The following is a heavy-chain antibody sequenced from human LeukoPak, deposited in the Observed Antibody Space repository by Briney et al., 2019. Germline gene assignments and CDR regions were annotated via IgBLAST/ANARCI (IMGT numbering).Heavy chain of an antibody. CDR3: ARVLEWLLPPCFDY. CDR2: IKQDGSEK. D-gene: IGHD3-3*01. Sequence: PGGSLRLSCAASGFTFSSYWMSWVRQAPGKGLEWVANIKQDGSEKYHVDSVKGRFTISRDNAKNSLYLQMNSLRAEDTAVYYCARVLEWLLPPCFDYWGQGTLVTVSS. J-gene: IGHJ4*02. V-gene: IGHV3-7*01. CDR1: GFTFSSYW.